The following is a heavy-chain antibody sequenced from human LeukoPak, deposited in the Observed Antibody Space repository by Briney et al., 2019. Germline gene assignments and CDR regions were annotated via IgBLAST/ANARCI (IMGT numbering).Heavy chain of an antibody. CDR3: ASGATLNSPSTY. CDR2: INPSGGST. V-gene: IGHV1-46*01. D-gene: IGHD1-26*01. Sequence: WASVKVSCKASGYTFTSYYMHWVRQAPGQGLEWMGIINPSGGSTSYAQKFQGRVTMTRDMSTSTVYMELSSLKSEDTAVYYCASGATLNSPSTYWGQGTLVTVSS. CDR1: GYTFTSYY. J-gene: IGHJ4*02.